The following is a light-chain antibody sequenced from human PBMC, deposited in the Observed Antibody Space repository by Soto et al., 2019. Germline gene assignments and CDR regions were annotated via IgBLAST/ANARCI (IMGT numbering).Light chain of an antibody. Sequence: QSALTQPPSASGSPGQAVTISCSGTSNDLGGFFYVSWYQQHPGKAPKLIIFEITKRPAGVPDRFSGSKSGNSASLTVSGLQPDDEADYYCSSYSGNNIVFGGGTQLTVL. CDR3: SSYSGNNIV. CDR1: SNDLGGFFY. V-gene: IGLV2-8*01. J-gene: IGLJ2*01. CDR2: EIT.